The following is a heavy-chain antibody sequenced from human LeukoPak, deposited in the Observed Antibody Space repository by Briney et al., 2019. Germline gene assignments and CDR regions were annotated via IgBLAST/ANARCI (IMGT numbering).Heavy chain of an antibody. CDR2: IYYSGST. D-gene: IGHD3-22*01. J-gene: IGHJ4*02. CDR3: ARDYYDSSGYYYSDY. V-gene: IGHV4-39*02. Sequence: SSETLSLTCTVSGGSISSSSYYWGWIRQPPGKGLEWIGSIYYSGSTYYNPSLKSRVTISVDTSKNQFSLKLSSVTAADTAVYYCARDYYDSSGYYYSDYWGQGTLVTVSS. CDR1: GGSISSSSYY.